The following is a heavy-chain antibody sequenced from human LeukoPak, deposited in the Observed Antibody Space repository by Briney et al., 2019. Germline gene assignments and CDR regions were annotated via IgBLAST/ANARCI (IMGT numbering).Heavy chain of an antibody. CDR2: ISYDGSNK. CDR3: AQGASFDP. CDR1: GFTFSSYA. Sequence: GGSLRLSCAASGFTFSSYAVHWVRQAPGKGLEWVAVISYDGSNKYYAGSVKGRFTISRDNSKNTLYLQMNSLRAEDTAVYYCAQGASFDPWGQGTLVTVSS. V-gene: IGHV3-30-3*02. J-gene: IGHJ5*02.